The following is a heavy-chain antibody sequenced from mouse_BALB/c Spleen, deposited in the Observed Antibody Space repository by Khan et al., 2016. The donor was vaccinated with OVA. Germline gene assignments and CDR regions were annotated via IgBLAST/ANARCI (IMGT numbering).Heavy chain of an antibody. CDR3: TSSYNGSVAY. CDR1: GYTFTSYY. D-gene: IGHD2-3*01. Sequence: QVQLQQSGAELVKPAASVKLSCKASGYTFTSYYMYWVKQRPGQGLEWIGEINPSDGDTNYNEKFKSKTTMTVDKSSNTAYMQLSSLTSEASAVYSDTSSYNGSVAYWGQGTLVTVSA. CDR2: INPSDGDT. J-gene: IGHJ3*01. V-gene: IGHV1S81*02.